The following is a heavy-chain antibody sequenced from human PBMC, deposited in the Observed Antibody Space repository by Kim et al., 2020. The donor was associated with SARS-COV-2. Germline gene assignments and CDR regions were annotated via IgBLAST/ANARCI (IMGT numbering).Heavy chain of an antibody. V-gene: IGHV1-2*02. CDR2: INPNSGGT. CDR1: GYTFTGYY. D-gene: IGHD2-8*01. J-gene: IGHJ4*02. Sequence: ASVKVSCKASGYTFTGYYMHWVRQAPGQGLEWMGWINPNSGGTNYAQKFQGRVTMTRDTSISTAYMELSRLRSDDTAVYYCARATAIDHIGVLMVYAIRGYYFDYWGQGTLVTVSS. CDR3: ARATAIDHIGVLMVYAIRGYYFDY.